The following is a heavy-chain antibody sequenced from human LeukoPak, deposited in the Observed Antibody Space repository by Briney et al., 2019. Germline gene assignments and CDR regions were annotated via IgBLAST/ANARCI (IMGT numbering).Heavy chain of an antibody. CDR3: ARDQGELLNLQDAFDI. J-gene: IGHJ3*02. CDR2: ISSSGSTI. Sequence: GGSLRLSCAASGFTFSSYEMNWVRQAPGKGLEWVSYISSSGSTIYYADSVKGRFTISRDNAKNSLYLQMNSLGAEETAVYYCARDQGELLNLQDAFDIRGQGTVVTVSS. D-gene: IGHD1-26*01. V-gene: IGHV3-48*03. CDR1: GFTFSSYE.